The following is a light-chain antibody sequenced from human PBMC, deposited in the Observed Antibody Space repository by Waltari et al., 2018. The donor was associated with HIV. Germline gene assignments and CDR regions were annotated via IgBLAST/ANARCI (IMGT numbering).Light chain of an antibody. CDR3: QQSYSTPPYT. Sequence: DIQMTQSPSALSASVGDRVTITCRAGQNIGNYVNWYRQETGGAPKPLVFAATTLHRCVPSRFSASGSGTSFTLTIASLEPEDFALYFCQQSYSTPPYTFGQGTK. V-gene: IGKV1-39*01. J-gene: IGKJ2*01. CDR2: AAT. CDR1: QNIGNY.